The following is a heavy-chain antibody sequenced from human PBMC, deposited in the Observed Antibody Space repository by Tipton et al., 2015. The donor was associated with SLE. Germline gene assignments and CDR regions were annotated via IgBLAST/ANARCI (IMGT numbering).Heavy chain of an antibody. V-gene: IGHV4-61*01. Sequence: TLSLTCTVSGGSISSGSYYWSWIRQPPGKSLEWIAYIDYSGTTNYNPSLKSRVAMSLDTSKNQFSLKLTSVTAADTAVYYCASVIPYYWYFDLWGRGTLITVSS. CDR1: GGSISSGSYY. CDR2: IDYSGTT. CDR3: ASVIPYYWYFDL. J-gene: IGHJ2*01. D-gene: IGHD2-21*01.